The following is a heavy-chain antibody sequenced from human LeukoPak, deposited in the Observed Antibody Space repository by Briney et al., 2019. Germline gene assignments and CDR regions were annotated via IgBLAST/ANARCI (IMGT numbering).Heavy chain of an antibody. D-gene: IGHD3-22*01. CDR1: GFTLSNYW. V-gene: IGHV3-74*01. Sequence: GGSLRLSCVHSGFTLSNYWMYLVRQAPGKGLMWVSHINPGVGSTTGYADSVKGRFTVSRDNAKNTLYLQMSSLKDEDTAVYYFVRHGAGTIPYDLWGEGTLVTVSS. CDR2: INPGVGSTT. CDR3: VRHGAGTIPYDL. J-gene: IGHJ4*01.